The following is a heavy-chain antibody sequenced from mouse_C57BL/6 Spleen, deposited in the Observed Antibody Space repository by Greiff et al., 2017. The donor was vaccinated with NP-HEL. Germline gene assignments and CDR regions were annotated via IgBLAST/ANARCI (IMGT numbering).Heavy chain of an antibody. J-gene: IGHJ1*03. V-gene: IGHV3-8*01. CDR2: ISYSGST. CDR3: ARVYYDYDRGDWYFDV. CDR1: GYSITSDY. D-gene: IGHD2-4*01. Sequence: EVKVVESGPGLAKPSQTLSLTCSVTGYSITSDYWNWIRKFPGNKLEYMGYISYSGSTYYNPSLKSRISITRDTSKNQYYLQLNSVTTEDTATYYCARVYYDYDRGDWYFDVWGTGTTVTVSS.